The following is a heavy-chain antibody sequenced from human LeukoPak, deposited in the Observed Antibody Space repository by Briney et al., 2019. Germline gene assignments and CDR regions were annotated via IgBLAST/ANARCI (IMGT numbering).Heavy chain of an antibody. D-gene: IGHD3-10*01. Sequence: GGSLRLSCAASGFTVSSNYMSWVRQAPGKGLEWVSVIYSGGSTYYADSVKGRFTISRDNSKNTLYLQMNSLRAEHAAVYYCARDRNYYGSGSYQSPHYYYYGMDVWGQGTTVTVSS. CDR1: GFTVSSNY. J-gene: IGHJ6*02. V-gene: IGHV3-66*02. CDR3: ARDRNYYGSGSYQSPHYYYYGMDV. CDR2: IYSGGST.